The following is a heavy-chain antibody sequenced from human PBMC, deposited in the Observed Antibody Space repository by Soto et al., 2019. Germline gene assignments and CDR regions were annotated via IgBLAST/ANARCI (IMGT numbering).Heavy chain of an antibody. Sequence: EVQLVESGGGLVQPGGSLRLSCAASGFTFSSYWMHWVRQAPGKGLVWVSRINSDGSSTSYADSVKGRFTISRDNPKNTMYLQVNSLRAEDTAVYCCARGGYSSSWLGDAFDIWGQGTMVTVSS. CDR2: INSDGSST. CDR3: ARGGYSSSWLGDAFDI. CDR1: GFTFSSYW. J-gene: IGHJ3*02. D-gene: IGHD6-13*01. V-gene: IGHV3-74*01.